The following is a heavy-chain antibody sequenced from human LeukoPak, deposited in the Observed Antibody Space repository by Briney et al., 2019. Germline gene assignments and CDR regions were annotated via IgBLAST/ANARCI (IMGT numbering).Heavy chain of an antibody. V-gene: IGHV1-2*02. CDR3: ARIRITMVRGVLDAFDI. CDR2: INPNSGGT. Sequence: ASVTVSCMASGYTFTGYYMHWVRQAPGQGLEWMGWINPNSGGTNYAEKFQGRVTMTRDTSISTAYMELSRLRSDDTAVYYCARIRITMVRGVLDAFDIWGQGTMVTVSS. D-gene: IGHD3-10*01. CDR1: GYTFTGYY. J-gene: IGHJ3*02.